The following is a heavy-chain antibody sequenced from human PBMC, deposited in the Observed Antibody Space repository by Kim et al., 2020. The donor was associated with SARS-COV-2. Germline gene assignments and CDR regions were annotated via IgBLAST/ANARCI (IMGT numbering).Heavy chain of an antibody. D-gene: IGHD3-3*01. J-gene: IGHJ4*02. CDR3: TRDDPDRNYDFWSGYYGRELQFDY. CDR2: IRSKAYGGTT. Sequence: GGSLRLSCTASGFTFGDYAMSWFRQAPGKGLEWVGFIRSKAYGGTTEYAASVKGRFTISRDDYKSIAYLQMNSLKTEDTAVYYCTRDDPDRNYDFWSGYYGRELQFDYWGQGTLVTVSS. V-gene: IGHV3-49*03. CDR1: GFTFGDYA.